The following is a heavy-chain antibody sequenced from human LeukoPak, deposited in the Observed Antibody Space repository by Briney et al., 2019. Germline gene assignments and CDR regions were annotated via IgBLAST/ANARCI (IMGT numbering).Heavy chain of an antibody. CDR3: ARGDLGYYYDRSGPIDY. V-gene: IGHV1-8*03. CDR1: GYTFTSYD. D-gene: IGHD3-22*01. J-gene: IGHJ4*02. CDR2: MNPNSGNT. Sequence: GASVKVSCKASGYTFTSYDINWVRQATGQGLEWMGWMNPNSGNTGYAQKFQGRVTITRNTSISTAYMELSRLRSDDTAVYYCARGDLGYYYDRSGPIDYWGQGNLVTVSS.